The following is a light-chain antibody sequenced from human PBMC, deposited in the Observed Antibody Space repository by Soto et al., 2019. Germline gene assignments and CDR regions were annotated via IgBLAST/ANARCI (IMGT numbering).Light chain of an antibody. CDR1: SSDVGTYDF. CDR3: SSYTSTNTVI. CDR2: EVI. V-gene: IGLV2-14*01. J-gene: IGLJ2*01. Sequence: QSALTQPASVSASPGQSITISCTGTSSDVGTYDFVSWYQQQPGKGPKLLIYEVINRPSGVSSRFSGSKSGNTASLTISGLRTEDEADYHCSSYTSTNTVIFGGGTKVTVL.